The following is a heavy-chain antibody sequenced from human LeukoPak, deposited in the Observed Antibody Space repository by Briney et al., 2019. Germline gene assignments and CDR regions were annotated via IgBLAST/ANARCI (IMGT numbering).Heavy chain of an antibody. CDR2: ISGSGGST. D-gene: IGHD3-3*01. V-gene: IGHV3-23*01. J-gene: IGHJ6*02. CDR3: ARAGGTGFWSGPDNYGLDV. Sequence: PGGSLRLSCAASGFTFSSYAMSWVRQAPGKGLEWVSAISGSGGSTYYADSVKGRFTISRDNAKNSVYLQMNGLRAGDTGVYYCARAGGTGFWSGPDNYGLDVWGQGTTVTVFS. CDR1: GFTFSSYA.